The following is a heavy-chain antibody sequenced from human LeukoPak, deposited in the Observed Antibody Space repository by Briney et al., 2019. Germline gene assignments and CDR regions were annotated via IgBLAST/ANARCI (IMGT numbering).Heavy chain of an antibody. CDR1: GGPIRSGSYY. CDR2: IYTSGTT. D-gene: IGHD6-19*01. J-gene: IGHJ4*01. Sequence: TLSLTCSVSGGPIRSGSYYWTWIRQPAGKGLELIGRIYTSGTTHYNPSLKSRVTVTVDTSKNQFSLKLTSVTAADTAVYYCARWFSSSTGDRFDSWGHGTLVTVSS. CDR3: ARWFSSSTGDRFDS. V-gene: IGHV4-61*02.